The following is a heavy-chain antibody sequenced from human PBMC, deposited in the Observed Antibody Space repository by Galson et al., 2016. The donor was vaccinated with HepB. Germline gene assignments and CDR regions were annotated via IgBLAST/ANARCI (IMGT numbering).Heavy chain of an antibody. Sequence: SLRLSCAASGFTFDDYAMHWVRQAPGKGLEWVSYISWNSGNIGYADSVKGRFSISRDNAQNSLYLQMSSLRAEDTALYYCAKGVLGGRNGFDVWGQGTMVTVSS. J-gene: IGHJ3*01. D-gene: IGHD3-16*01. V-gene: IGHV3-9*01. CDR2: ISWNSGNI. CDR1: GFTFDDYA. CDR3: AKGVLGGRNGFDV.